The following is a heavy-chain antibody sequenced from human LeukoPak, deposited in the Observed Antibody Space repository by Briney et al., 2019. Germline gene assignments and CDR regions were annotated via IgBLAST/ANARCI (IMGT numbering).Heavy chain of an antibody. CDR2: ISYDGSNK. CDR1: GFTFSSYA. CDR3: ARLFMSSSCFDY. V-gene: IGHV3-30-3*01. J-gene: IGHJ4*02. D-gene: IGHD6-13*01. Sequence: PGRSLRLSCAASGFTFSSYAMHWVRQAPGKGLEWVAVISYDGSNKYYADSVKGRSTISRDNSKNTLYLQMNSLRAEDTAVYYCARLFMSSSCFDYWGQGTLVTVSS.